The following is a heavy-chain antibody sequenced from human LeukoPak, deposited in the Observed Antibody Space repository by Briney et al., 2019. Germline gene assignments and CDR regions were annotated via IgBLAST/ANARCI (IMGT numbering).Heavy chain of an antibody. D-gene: IGHD3-22*01. CDR3: AAGEDSSGYYHHRLYYFDY. Sequence: SVKVSCKASGGTFSSYAISWVRQAPGQGLEWMGGIIPIFGTANYAQKFQGRVTITTDESTSIAYMELSSLRSEDTAVYYCAAGEDSSGYYHHRLYYFDYWGQGTLVTVSS. CDR1: GGTFSSYA. J-gene: IGHJ4*02. CDR2: IIPIFGTA. V-gene: IGHV1-69*05.